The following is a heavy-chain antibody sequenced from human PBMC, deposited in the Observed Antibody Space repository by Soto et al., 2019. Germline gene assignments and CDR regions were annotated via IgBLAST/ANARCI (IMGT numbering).Heavy chain of an antibody. D-gene: IGHD2-21*02. CDR1: GFTFYAYA. V-gene: IGHV3-23*01. J-gene: IGHJ5*02. CDR2: ITDTGVST. Sequence: EVQLLESGGDLVQPGGSLRLSCAASGFTFYAYAMSWVRQAPGKGLEWVSGITDTGVSTYYADSVKGRFTISRDNSKNTLFLQMNSLRAEDTAVYYCARDTPVVTFLFEPWGQGALVTVSS. CDR3: ARDTPVVTFLFEP.